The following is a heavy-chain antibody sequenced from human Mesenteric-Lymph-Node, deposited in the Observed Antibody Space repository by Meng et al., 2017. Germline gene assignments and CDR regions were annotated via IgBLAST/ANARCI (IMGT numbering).Heavy chain of an antibody. V-gene: IGHV4-34*01. Sequence: SETLSLTCAVYGRSFSGYYWSWIRQPPGKGLEWIGEINHSGSTNYNPSLKSRVTISVDTSKNQFSLKLSSVTAADTAVYYCARVFYDSSGLDYWGQGTLVTVSS. CDR3: ARVFYDSSGLDY. J-gene: IGHJ4*02. CDR1: GRSFSGYY. CDR2: INHSGST. D-gene: IGHD3-22*01.